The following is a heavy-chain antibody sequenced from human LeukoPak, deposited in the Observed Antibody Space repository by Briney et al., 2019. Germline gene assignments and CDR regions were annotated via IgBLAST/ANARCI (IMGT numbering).Heavy chain of an antibody. V-gene: IGHV4-61*01. Sequence: SETLSLTCTVSGGSVSSGSYYWSWIRQPPGKGLEWIGYIYYSGSTNYNPSLKSRVTISVDTSKNQFSLKLSSVTAADTAVYYCARASGVAGPRYYYYYGMDVWGQGTTVTVSS. D-gene: IGHD6-19*01. CDR2: IYYSGST. J-gene: IGHJ6*02. CDR3: ARASGVAGPRYYYYYGMDV. CDR1: GGSVSSGSYY.